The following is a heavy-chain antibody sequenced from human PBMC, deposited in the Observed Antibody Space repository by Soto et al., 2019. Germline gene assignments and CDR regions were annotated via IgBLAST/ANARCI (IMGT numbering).Heavy chain of an antibody. D-gene: IGHD2-15*01. CDR3: VKGRSGHRPYYFDN. CDR2: VNDIGGGA. CDR1: GFTFSSYA. Sequence: EVQLLESGGGLVQPGGSLRLSCAASGFTFSSYAMGWVRQAPGKWLEWVSAVNDIGGGAYYADSVKGRFTLSKDISKNTLFLQMSSLRADDTAVYYCVKGRSGHRPYYFDNWGHGTLVIVSS. V-gene: IGHV3-23*01. J-gene: IGHJ4*01.